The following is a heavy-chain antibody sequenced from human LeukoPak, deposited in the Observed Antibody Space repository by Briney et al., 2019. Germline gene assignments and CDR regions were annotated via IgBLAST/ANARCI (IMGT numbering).Heavy chain of an antibody. V-gene: IGHV1-24*01. CDR1: GYTLTELS. CDR3: VCIAAAGPGAYYFDY. CDR2: FDPEDGET. Sequence: ASVKVSCKXSGYTLTELSMHWVRQAPGKGLEWMGGFDPEDGETIYAQKFQGRVTMTEDTSTDTAYMELSSLRSEDTAVYYCVCIAAAGPGAYYFDYWGQGTLVTVSS. D-gene: IGHD6-13*01. J-gene: IGHJ4*02.